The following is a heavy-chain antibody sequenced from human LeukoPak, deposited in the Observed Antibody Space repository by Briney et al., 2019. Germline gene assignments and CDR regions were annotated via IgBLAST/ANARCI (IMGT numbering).Heavy chain of an antibody. V-gene: IGHV4-59*01. CDR2: IFNSGST. J-gene: IGHJ4*02. Sequence: SETLSLTCSVSGETLSSYSWSWIRQPPGKGLEWIGYIFNSGSTTYNPSLESRVTISQDTSKKQFSLRLRSVTAADTAVYYCAGDYTSWSYRFDYGGQGALVTVSS. CDR1: GETLSSYS. CDR3: AGDYTSWSYRFDY. D-gene: IGHD3-10*01.